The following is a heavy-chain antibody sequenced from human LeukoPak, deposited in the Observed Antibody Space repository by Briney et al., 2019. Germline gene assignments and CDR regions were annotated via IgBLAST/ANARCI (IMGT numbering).Heavy chain of an antibody. Sequence: SQTLSLTCAISGESVSSNKAVWTWPRQSPSRGLEWLGRTYYRSKGLNDYTVSAKSRITINPDTSKDQFFLQRNSVTPEDTAVYYCAREYLGGYLIYWGQGTLVTVSS. D-gene: IGHD3-16*02. J-gene: IGHJ4*02. CDR2: TYYRSKGLN. CDR1: GESVSSNKAV. CDR3: AREYLGGYLIY. V-gene: IGHV6-1*01.